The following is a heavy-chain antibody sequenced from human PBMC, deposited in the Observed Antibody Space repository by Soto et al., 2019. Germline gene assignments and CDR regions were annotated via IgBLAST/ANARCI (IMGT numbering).Heavy chain of an antibody. D-gene: IGHD2-2*01. V-gene: IGHV4-34*01. J-gene: IGHJ4*02. CDR1: GGSFSGYY. Sequence: SETLSLTCAVYGGSFSGYYWSWIRQPPGKGLEWIGEINHSGSTNYNPSLKSRVTISVDTSKNQFSLKLSSVTAADTAVYYCARGQSLRSTSCDHWGQGTLVTVSS. CDR3: ARGQSLRSTSCDH. CDR2: INHSGST.